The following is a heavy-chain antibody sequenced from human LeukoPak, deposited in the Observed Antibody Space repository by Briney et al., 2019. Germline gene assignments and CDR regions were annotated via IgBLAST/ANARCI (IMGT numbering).Heavy chain of an antibody. CDR2: TYSSGNT. V-gene: IGHV4-59*01. Sequence: SETLSLTCTVSGASISTYYWGWIRQPPGKGLEWIGYTYSSGNTNYNPSLKGRVTISVDTSKNQFSLKLSSVTAADTAMYYCARDPQGWVRFDSWGQGILVTVSS. CDR1: GASISTYY. D-gene: IGHD6-19*01. CDR3: ARDPQGWVRFDS. J-gene: IGHJ4*02.